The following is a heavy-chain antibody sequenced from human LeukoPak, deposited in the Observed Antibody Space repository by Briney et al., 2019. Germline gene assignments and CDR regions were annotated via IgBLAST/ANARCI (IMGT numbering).Heavy chain of an antibody. CDR3: ARDFDY. CDR1: GDSVSRNTAG. J-gene: IGHJ4*02. Sequence: SQTLSLTCAISGDSVSRNTAGWNWIRQSPSRGLEWLGRTYYRSKWYSDFAPSVRNRITINPDTSKNQFSLQLNSVTPEDTAVYYCARDFDYWGQGTLVTVSS. V-gene: IGHV6-1*01. CDR2: TYYRSKWYS.